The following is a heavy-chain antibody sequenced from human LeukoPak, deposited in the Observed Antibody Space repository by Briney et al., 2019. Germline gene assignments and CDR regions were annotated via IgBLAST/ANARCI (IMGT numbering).Heavy chain of an antibody. J-gene: IGHJ2*01. Sequence: SETLSLTCTVSGGSISSYYWSWIRQPPGKGLEWIGYIYYSGSTNYNPSLKSRVTISVATSKTPFSLKLSSVTAAATAVYYCASSEYYYDSSGYSWYFDLWGRGTLVTVSS. CDR3: ASSEYYYDSSGYSWYFDL. D-gene: IGHD3-22*01. CDR1: GGSISSYY. CDR2: IYYSGST. V-gene: IGHV4-59*08.